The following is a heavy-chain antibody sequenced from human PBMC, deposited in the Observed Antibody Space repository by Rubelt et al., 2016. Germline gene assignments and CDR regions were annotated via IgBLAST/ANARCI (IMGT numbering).Heavy chain of an antibody. CDR3: ARDYVVPAATEEDY. Sequence: GGGLVQPGGSLRLSCAASGSTFSSYWMNWVRQAPGKGLEWVANIKQDGSEEYYVDSMKGRLSISRDNAKKSVNLQMNSLRAEDTAVYYCARDYVVPAATEEDYWGQGTLVTVSS. CDR1: GSTFSSYW. D-gene: IGHD2-2*01. J-gene: IGHJ4*02. CDR2: IKQDGSEE. V-gene: IGHV3-7*01.